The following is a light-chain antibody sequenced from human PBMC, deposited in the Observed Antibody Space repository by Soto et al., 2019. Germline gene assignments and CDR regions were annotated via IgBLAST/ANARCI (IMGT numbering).Light chain of an antibody. CDR1: SSDVGDYNY. CDR2: EVT. V-gene: IGLV2-8*01. Sequence: QSALTQPPSVSGSPGQSVTISCTGTSSDVGDYNYVSWYQHQPDKAPKLMIYEVTKRPSGVPDRFSGSKSGNTASLTVPGLQAEDEADYYCSSYAGSNNFGVFGGGTKLTVL. J-gene: IGLJ2*01. CDR3: SSYAGSNNFGV.